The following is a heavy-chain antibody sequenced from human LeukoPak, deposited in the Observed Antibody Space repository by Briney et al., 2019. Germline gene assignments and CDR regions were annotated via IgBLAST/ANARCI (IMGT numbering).Heavy chain of an antibody. CDR1: GFTLSDYA. Sequence: TGGSLRLSCAASGFTLSDYAMNWVRQAPGKGLEWVSSINGSGDKTYYADSVKGRFTISRDNSKNTLYLQMNSLRAEDTAVYYCAKPARTDYADYWGQGTLVTASS. D-gene: IGHD1-14*01. J-gene: IGHJ4*02. CDR3: AKPARTDYADY. CDR2: INGSGDKT. V-gene: IGHV3-23*01.